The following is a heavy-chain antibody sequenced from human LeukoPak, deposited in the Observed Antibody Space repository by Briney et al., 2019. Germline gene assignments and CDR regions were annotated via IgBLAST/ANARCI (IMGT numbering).Heavy chain of an antibody. CDR1: GGSSSGYY. CDR2: INHSGST. D-gene: IGHD6-6*01. J-gene: IGHJ4*02. Sequence: SETLSPTSAVYGGSSSGYYWSWIPGPPGKGLGWSGEINHSGSTNYNPSLKSRVAISVDTSKNQCSLKLSSVTAADTAVYYCARGTAARNDDWGQGTLVTVSS. CDR3: ARGTAARNDD. V-gene: IGHV4-34*01.